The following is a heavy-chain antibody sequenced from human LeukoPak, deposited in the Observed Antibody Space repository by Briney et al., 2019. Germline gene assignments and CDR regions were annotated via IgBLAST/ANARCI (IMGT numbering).Heavy chain of an antibody. D-gene: IGHD3-10*01. V-gene: IGHV1-46*01. J-gene: IGHJ6*03. CDR1: GYTFTSYY. Sequence: ASVKVSCKASGYTFTSYYMHWVRQAPGQGLEWMGIINPSGGSTSYAQKFQGRVTMTRDMSTSTVYMELSSLRSEDTAMYYCARGFRERSNYYYYYYMDVWGKGTTVTVSS. CDR3: ARGFRERSNYYYYYYMDV. CDR2: INPSGGST.